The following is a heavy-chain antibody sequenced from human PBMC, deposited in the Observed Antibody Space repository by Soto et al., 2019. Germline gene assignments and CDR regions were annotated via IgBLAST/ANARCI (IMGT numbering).Heavy chain of an antibody. Sequence: QVQLVQSGAEVKKPGSSVKVSCKASGGTFSSYAISWVRQAPGQGLEWMGGIIPIFGTANYAQKFQGRVTITADESTSTAYMELSSLRSEDTAVYYCARAIVVVPAAISRPPYSYYGMDVWGQGTTVTVSS. CDR3: ARAIVVVPAAISRPPYSYYGMDV. V-gene: IGHV1-69*01. J-gene: IGHJ6*02. D-gene: IGHD2-2*02. CDR1: GGTFSSYA. CDR2: IIPIFGTA.